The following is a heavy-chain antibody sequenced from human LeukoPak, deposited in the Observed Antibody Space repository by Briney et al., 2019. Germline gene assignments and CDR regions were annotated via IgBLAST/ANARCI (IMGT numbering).Heavy chain of an antibody. CDR3: ASKAGGEVY. D-gene: IGHD1-26*01. Sequence: SGGSLRLSCAASGFTFSSYEMNWVRQAQGKGLEWVSSISSSSSYIYYAASVKGRFTISRDNAKNSLHLQMNSLRAEDTAVYYCASKAGGEVYWGQGTLVTVSS. J-gene: IGHJ4*02. V-gene: IGHV3-21*01. CDR2: ISSSSSYI. CDR1: GFTFSSYE.